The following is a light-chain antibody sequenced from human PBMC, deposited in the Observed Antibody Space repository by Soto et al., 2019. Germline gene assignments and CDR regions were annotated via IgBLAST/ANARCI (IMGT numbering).Light chain of an antibody. CDR1: QSISSW. CDR2: EAS. Sequence: DIQMTQSPSTLSASVGDRVTISCRASQSISSWVAWYQQKPGKAPKLLIYEASSLESGVPSRFSGSGSGTEFPLTISSLQPDDFATYYCQQYNSYSWTFGQGTKVQIK. J-gene: IGKJ1*01. V-gene: IGKV1-5*03. CDR3: QQYNSYSWT.